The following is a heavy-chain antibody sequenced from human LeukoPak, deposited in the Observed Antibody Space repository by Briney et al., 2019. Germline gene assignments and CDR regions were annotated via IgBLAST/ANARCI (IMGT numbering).Heavy chain of an antibody. CDR1: GFTFSDYA. V-gene: IGHV3-11*01. CDR3: AGYHWNSGVVY. J-gene: IGHJ4*02. CDR2: ISRSGATI. D-gene: IGHD1-7*01. Sequence: PGGSLRLSRAASGFTFSDYAMSWISQAPGQGLEWVSYISRSGATIDYADSVKGRFSISRDNAKNSLYLQMNSLRAEDTAVYYCAGYHWNSGVVYWGQGTLVTVSS.